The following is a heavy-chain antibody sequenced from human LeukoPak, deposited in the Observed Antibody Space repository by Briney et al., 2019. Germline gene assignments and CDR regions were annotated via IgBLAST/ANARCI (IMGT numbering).Heavy chain of an antibody. CDR1: GFTFSSYW. CDR3: ARDLLEWLHYFDY. V-gene: IGHV3-7*01. J-gene: IGHJ4*02. CDR2: IKQDGSEK. D-gene: IGHD3-3*01. Sequence: GSLRLSCAASGFTFSSYWMSWVRQAPGKGLEWVANIKQDGSEKYYVDSVKGRFTISRDNAKNSLYLQMNSLRAEGTAVYYCARDLLEWLHYFDYWGQGTLVTVSS.